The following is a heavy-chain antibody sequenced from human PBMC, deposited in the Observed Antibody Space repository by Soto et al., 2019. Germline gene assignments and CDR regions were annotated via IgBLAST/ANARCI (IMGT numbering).Heavy chain of an antibody. V-gene: IGHV4-34*01. CDR3: ARALAAAEGRRGTFDI. J-gene: IGHJ3*02. Sequence: PSETLSLTCAVYGGSFSGYYWSWIRQPPGKGLEWIGEINHSGSTNYNPSLKSRVTISVDTSKNQFSLKLSSVTAADTAVYYCARALAAAEGRRGTFDICGQGTMVTVSS. D-gene: IGHD6-13*01. CDR1: GGSFSGYY. CDR2: INHSGST.